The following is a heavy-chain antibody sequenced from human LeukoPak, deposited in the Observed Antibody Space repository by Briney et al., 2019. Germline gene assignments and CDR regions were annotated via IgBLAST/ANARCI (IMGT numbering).Heavy chain of an antibody. Sequence: QSGGSLRLSCAASGFTFSSYAMHWVRQAPGKGLEWVAVISYDGSNKYYADSVKGRFTIARDNSKNTLYLQMNSLRAEDTAVYYCARDRERWLQLRGRDYYFDYWGQGTLVTVSS. CDR1: GFTFSSYA. D-gene: IGHD5-24*01. J-gene: IGHJ4*02. CDR2: ISYDGSNK. CDR3: ARDRERWLQLRGRDYYFDY. V-gene: IGHV3-30*04.